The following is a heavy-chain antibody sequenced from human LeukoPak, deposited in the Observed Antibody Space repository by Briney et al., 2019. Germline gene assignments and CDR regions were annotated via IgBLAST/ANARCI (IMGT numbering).Heavy chain of an antibody. CDR1: GYTFTSYY. V-gene: IGHV1-46*01. J-gene: IGHJ4*02. CDR2: INPSGGST. CDR3: AREGIVGAPHFDY. Sequence: ASVTVSCKASGYTFTSYYMHWVRQAPGQGLEWMGIINPSGGSTSYAQKLQGRVTMTRDMSTSTVYMELSSLRSEDTAVYYCAREGIVGAPHFDYWGQGTLVTVSS. D-gene: IGHD1-26*01.